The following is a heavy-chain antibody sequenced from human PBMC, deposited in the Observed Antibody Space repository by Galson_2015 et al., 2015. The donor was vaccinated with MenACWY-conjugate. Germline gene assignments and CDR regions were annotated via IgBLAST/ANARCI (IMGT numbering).Heavy chain of an antibody. CDR3: AWGRNPTVKSMYLDY. CDR2: ISPGSGII. V-gene: IGHV3-48*02. J-gene: IGHJ4*02. D-gene: IGHD1-14*01. Sequence: SLRLSCAASGIKFSHCGVNWVRQAPGKGLEWISYISPGSGIIYYADSAKGRFTISRDDAKNSLFLQISSLRDEDTAVYYCAWGRNPTVKSMYLDYWGQGTLVTVSS. CDR1: GIKFSHCG.